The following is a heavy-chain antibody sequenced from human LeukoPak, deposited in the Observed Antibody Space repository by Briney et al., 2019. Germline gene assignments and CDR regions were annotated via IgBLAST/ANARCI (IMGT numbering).Heavy chain of an antibody. Sequence: GGSLRLSCAASGFTFSNYGMYWVRQAPGKGLEWVAFIRYDGSDKYYADSVKGRFTISRDNSKNTLYLQMNSLRAEDTAVYYCATAIPRYSSSFLDYWGQGTLVTVSS. D-gene: IGHD6-13*01. V-gene: IGHV3-30*02. J-gene: IGHJ4*02. CDR2: IRYDGSDK. CDR3: ATAIPRYSSSFLDY. CDR1: GFTFSNYG.